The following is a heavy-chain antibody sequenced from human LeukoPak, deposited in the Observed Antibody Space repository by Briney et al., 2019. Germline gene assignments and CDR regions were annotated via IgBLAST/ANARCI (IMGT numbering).Heavy chain of an antibody. CDR1: GGSISSYY. CDR3: ARDRQWFGELSWFDP. D-gene: IGHD3-10*01. J-gene: IGHJ5*02. CDR2: IYYSGST. V-gene: IGHV4-59*12. Sequence: PSETLSLTCTVSGGSISSYYWSWIRQPPGKGLEWIGYIYYSGSTNYNPSLKSRVTMSVDTSKNQFSLKLSSVTAADTAVYYCARDRQWFGELSWFDPWGQGTLVTVSS.